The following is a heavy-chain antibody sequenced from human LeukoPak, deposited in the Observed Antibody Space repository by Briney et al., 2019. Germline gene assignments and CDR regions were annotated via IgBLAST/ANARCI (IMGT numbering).Heavy chain of an antibody. CDR2: IYPGDSDT. CDR3: ARPRYSSSPYYMDV. CDR1: GYSFTTYW. V-gene: IGHV5-51*01. D-gene: IGHD6-13*01. Sequence: GESLKISCKGSGYSFTTYWIGWVRQMPGKGLERMGSIYPGDSDTRYSPSFRGQVTISADKSISTAYLQWSSLKASDTAMYYCARPRYSSSPYYMDVWGKGTTVTASS. J-gene: IGHJ6*03.